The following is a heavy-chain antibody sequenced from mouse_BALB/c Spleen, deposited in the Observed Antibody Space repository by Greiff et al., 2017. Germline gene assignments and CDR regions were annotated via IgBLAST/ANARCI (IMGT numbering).Heavy chain of an antibody. Sequence: EVKLMESGPGLVKPSQSLSLTCTVTGYSITSDYAWNWIRQFPGNKLEWMGYISYSGSTSYNPSLKSRISITRDTSKNQFFLQLNSVTTEDTATYYCARLLGSSPYYYAMDYWGQGTSVTVSS. CDR2: ISYSGST. V-gene: IGHV3-2*02. D-gene: IGHD1-1*01. CDR3: ARLLGSSPYYYAMDY. J-gene: IGHJ4*01. CDR1: GYSITSDYA.